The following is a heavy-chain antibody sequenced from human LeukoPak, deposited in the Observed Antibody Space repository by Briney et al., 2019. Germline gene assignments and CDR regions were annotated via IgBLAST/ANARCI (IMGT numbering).Heavy chain of an antibody. D-gene: IGHD2-21*02. V-gene: IGHV3-30-3*01. J-gene: IGHJ4*02. Sequence: GGSLRLSCAASGFTFSSYAMPWVRQAPGKGLEWVAVISYDGSNKYYADSVKGRFTISRDNSKNTLYLQMNSLRAEDTAVYYCARAPSTYCGGDCYLDYWGQGTLVTVSS. CDR2: ISYDGSNK. CDR3: ARAPSTYCGGDCYLDY. CDR1: GFTFSSYA.